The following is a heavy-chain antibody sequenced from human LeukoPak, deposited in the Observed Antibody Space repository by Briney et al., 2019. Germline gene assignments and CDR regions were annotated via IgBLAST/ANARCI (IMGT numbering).Heavy chain of an antibody. Sequence: GESLRLSCAASGFTFSSYAMHWVRQAPGKGLEWVAVISYDGSNKYYADSVKGRFTISRDNSKNTLYLQMNSLRAEDTAVYYCARNQLGFDIWGQGTMVTVSS. CDR2: ISYDGSNK. V-gene: IGHV3-30*04. CDR1: GFTFSSYA. J-gene: IGHJ3*02. D-gene: IGHD1-1*01. CDR3: ARNQLGFDI.